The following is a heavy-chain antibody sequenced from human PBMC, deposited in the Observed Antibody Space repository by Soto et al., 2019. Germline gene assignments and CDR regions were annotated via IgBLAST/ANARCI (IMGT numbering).Heavy chain of an antibody. Sequence: GASVKVSCKASGGTFSSYAISWVRQAPGQGLEWMGGIIPIFGTANYAQKFQGRVTITADESTSTAYMELGSLRSEDTAVYYCAREFHHGSGSYYPYDSSGYRAPFDYWGQGTLVTVSS. CDR3: AREFHHGSGSYYPYDSSGYRAPFDY. CDR1: GGTFSSYA. CDR2: IIPIFGTA. V-gene: IGHV1-69*13. D-gene: IGHD3-10*01. J-gene: IGHJ4*02.